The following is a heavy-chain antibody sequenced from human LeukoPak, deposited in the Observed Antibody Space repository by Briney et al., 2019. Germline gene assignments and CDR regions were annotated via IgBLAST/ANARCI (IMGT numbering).Heavy chain of an antibody. CDR1: GFTFSSYE. CDR3: ARDLLGMDV. J-gene: IGHJ6*02. CDR2: ISSTGSTI. Sequence: PGGSLRLSCAASGFTFSSYEMNWVRQAPGKVLEWVSYISSTGSTIYYADSVKGRFTISRDNAKNSLYLQMNSLRAEDTAVYYCARDLLGMDVWGQGTTVTVSS. V-gene: IGHV3-48*03.